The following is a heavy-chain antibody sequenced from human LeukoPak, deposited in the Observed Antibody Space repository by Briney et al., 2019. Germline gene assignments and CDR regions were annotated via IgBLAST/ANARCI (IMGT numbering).Heavy chain of an antibody. Sequence: SVKVSCKASGGTFSSYAISWVRQAPGQGLEWMGGIIPIFGTTNYAQKFQGRVTITADESTSTAYMELSSLRSEDTAVYCCASGWKGGDYYYYGMDVWGQGTTVTVSS. CDR1: GGTFSSYA. V-gene: IGHV1-69*13. CDR3: ASGWKGGDYYYYGMDV. J-gene: IGHJ6*02. D-gene: IGHD6-19*01. CDR2: IIPIFGTT.